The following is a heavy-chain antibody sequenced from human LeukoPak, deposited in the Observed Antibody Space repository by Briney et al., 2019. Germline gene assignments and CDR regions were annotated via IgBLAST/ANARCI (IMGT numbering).Heavy chain of an antibody. J-gene: IGHJ4*02. Sequence: GGSLRLSCAASGFTFSSYSMRWVRQAPGKGLEWVSHITSSSRTIYYADSVKGRFTISRDNAKNSLYLQMNSLRAEDTAVYYCARDSGRGGSCDYWGQGTLVTVSS. CDR2: ITSSSRTI. CDR3: ARDSGRGGSCDY. CDR1: GFTFSSYS. V-gene: IGHV3-48*01. D-gene: IGHD2-15*01.